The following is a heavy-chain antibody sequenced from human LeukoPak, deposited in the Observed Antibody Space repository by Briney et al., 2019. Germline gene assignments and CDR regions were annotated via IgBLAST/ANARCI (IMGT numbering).Heavy chain of an antibody. CDR3: ARGWGWAHGGSGSYSAFDY. CDR2: IYYSGST. CDR1: GGSISSSSYY. V-gene: IGHV4-39*07. D-gene: IGHD1-26*01. J-gene: IGHJ4*02. Sequence: SETLSLTCTVSGGSISSSSYYWGWIRQPPGKGLEWIGSIYYSGSTYYNPSLKSRVTISVDTSKNQFSLKLSSVTAADTAVYYCARGWGWAHGGSGSYSAFDYWGQGTLVTVSS.